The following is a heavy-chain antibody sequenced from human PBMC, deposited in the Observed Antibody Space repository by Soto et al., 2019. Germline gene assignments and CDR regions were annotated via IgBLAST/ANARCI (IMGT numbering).Heavy chain of an antibody. Sequence: PGGSLRLSCAASGFTFSDYAMSWVRQAPGKGLECVSVIRGSGGSTNYADSVKGRFTISRDNPNYTLYLQMNSLRVEDTAVYYCAKGYCSSTGCLSFDYWGQGTRVTVSS. CDR3: AKGYCSSTGCLSFDY. J-gene: IGHJ4*02. V-gene: IGHV3-23*01. CDR2: IRGSGGST. D-gene: IGHD2-2*01. CDR1: GFTFSDYA.